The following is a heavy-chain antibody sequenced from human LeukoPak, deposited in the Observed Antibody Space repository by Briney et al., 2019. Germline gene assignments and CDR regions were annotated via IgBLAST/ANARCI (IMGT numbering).Heavy chain of an antibody. CDR3: ARHPHYYGSGSYFDY. CDR1: GGSLSNSSYY. V-gene: IGHV4-39*01. D-gene: IGHD3-10*01. J-gene: IGHJ4*02. Sequence: SETLSLTCTVSGGSLSNSSYYWGWIRHPPGKGLECLGRIYYSGNTNYSPSLQSRVTMSVDTSKNQFSLKLSSVTAADTAVYYCARHPHYYGSGSYFDYWGQGTLVTVSS. CDR2: IYYSGNT.